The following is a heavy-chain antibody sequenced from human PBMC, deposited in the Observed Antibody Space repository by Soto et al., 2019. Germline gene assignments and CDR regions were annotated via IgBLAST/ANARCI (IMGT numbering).Heavy chain of an antibody. CDR1: GGSLSSGNYY. CDR2: VYYSGST. Sequence: TSETLSLTCTVSGGSLSSGNYYWGWIRQPPGKGLEWIGSVYYSGSTYYNPSLKSRVTISVDTSKNQFSLRLSSVTAADTAVYYCARQAFDIWGQGTMVTVSS. V-gene: IGHV4-39*01. J-gene: IGHJ3*02. CDR3: ARQAFDI.